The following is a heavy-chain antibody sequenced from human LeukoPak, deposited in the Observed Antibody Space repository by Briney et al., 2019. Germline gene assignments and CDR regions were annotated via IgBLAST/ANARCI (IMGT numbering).Heavy chain of an antibody. CDR3: ARVLNHYYDSSGFDY. V-gene: IGHV3-7*01. Sequence: GGSLRLSCAASGFTFSSYWMSWVRQAPGKGLEWVANIKQDGSEKYYVGSVKGRFTISRDNSKNTLYLQMNSLRAEDTAVYYCARVLNHYYDSSGFDYWGQGTLVTVSS. CDR1: GFTFSSYW. J-gene: IGHJ4*02. D-gene: IGHD3-22*01. CDR2: IKQDGSEK.